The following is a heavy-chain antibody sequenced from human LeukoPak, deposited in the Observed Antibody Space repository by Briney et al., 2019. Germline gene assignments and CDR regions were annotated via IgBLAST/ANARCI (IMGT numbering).Heavy chain of an antibody. CDR1: GFTFSSYG. CDR3: AKGDGYYSCIGY. CDR2: ISYDGSNK. J-gene: IGHJ4*02. Sequence: PGRSLRLSCAASGFTFSSYGMHWVRQAPGKGLEWVAVISYDGSNKYYADSVKGRFTISRDNSKNTLYLQMNSLRAEDTAVYYCAKGDGYYSCIGYWGQGTLVTVSS. D-gene: IGHD3-3*01. V-gene: IGHV3-30*18.